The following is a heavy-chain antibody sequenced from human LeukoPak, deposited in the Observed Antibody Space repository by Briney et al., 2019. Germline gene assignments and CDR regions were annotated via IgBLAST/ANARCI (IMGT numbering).Heavy chain of an antibody. V-gene: IGHV3-23*01. CDR2: VTGRGDST. D-gene: IGHD1-26*01. J-gene: IGHJ4*02. CDR1: GFTFTTYA. Sequence: GGSLRLSCAASGFTFTTYAMTWVRQAPGKGLEWVSSVTGRGDSTYYADSVGGRFTISRDNSKNTLYLQMNSLRVEDTAIYHCARDGGSYLQPTDYWGQGTLVAVSS. CDR3: ARDGGSYLQPTDY.